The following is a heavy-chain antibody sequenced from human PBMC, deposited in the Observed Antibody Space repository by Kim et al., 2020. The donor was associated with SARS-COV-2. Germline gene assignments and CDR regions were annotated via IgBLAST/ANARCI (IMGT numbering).Heavy chain of an antibody. J-gene: IGHJ4*02. CDR3: ARDQSAGYSSSWNDY. D-gene: IGHD6-13*01. Sequence: DSGKGRFTIPRDNSKNTLYLKMNSLGAGDTAVYYCARDQSAGYSSSWNDYWGQGTLVTVSS. V-gene: IGHV3-30*07.